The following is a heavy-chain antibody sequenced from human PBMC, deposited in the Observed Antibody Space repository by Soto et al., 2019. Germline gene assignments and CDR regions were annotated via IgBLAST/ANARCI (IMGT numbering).Heavy chain of an antibody. J-gene: IGHJ4*02. Sequence: EAHLVESGGDLVKPGGSLRLSCAASGFTFTNAWMNGVRQVPGKGLEWVGRIKSNIDGGTADYAAPAKGRFTIARADSINTLYLQMNSLITEDTAVYYCTTDKTGYTPRDPDYWGQGTLVTVSS. D-gene: IGHD5-12*01. V-gene: IGHV3-15*07. CDR2: IKSNIDGGTA. CDR1: GFTFTNAW. CDR3: TTDKTGYTPRDPDY.